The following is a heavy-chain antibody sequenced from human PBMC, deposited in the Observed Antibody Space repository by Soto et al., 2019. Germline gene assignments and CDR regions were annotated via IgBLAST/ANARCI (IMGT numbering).Heavy chain of an antibody. CDR3: TRDYYGSGSYPNYYYGMDV. CDR2: IRSKAYGGTT. D-gene: IGHD3-10*01. CDR1: GFTFGDYA. V-gene: IGHV3-49*03. Sequence: SLRLSCTASGFTFGDYAMSWFCQAPGKGLEWVGFIRSKAYGGTTEYAASVKGRFTISRDDSKSIAYLQMNSLKTEDTAVYYCTRDYYGSGSYPNYYYGMDVWGQGTTVTVSS. J-gene: IGHJ6*02.